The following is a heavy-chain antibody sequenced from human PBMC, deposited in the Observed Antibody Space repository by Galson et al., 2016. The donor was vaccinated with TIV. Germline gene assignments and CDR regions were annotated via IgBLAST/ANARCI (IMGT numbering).Heavy chain of an antibody. Sequence: QSGAEVKEPGESLKISCKGSGYRFSNYWIAWVRQMPGKDLEWMGVIYPVDSDTRYSPSFQGQVTISADKSISTAYLQWNSLKASDSAIYYCARERDSGYAYYFDFWGQGTLVIVSS. CDR1: GYRFSNYW. V-gene: IGHV5-51*03. CDR3: ARERDSGYAYYFDF. CDR2: IYPVDSDT. J-gene: IGHJ4*02. D-gene: IGHD6-25*01.